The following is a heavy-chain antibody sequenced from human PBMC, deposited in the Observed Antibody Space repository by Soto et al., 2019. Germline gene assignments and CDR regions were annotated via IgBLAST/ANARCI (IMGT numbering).Heavy chain of an antibody. Sequence: EVQLVESGGGLVEPGGSIRLSCVASGFTFTKAYMTWVRQAPGKGLEWVGRIKGSHAGGTTDYATSVKGRFTISRDDSKYTLYLQMNSLNSEDTAVYYCATEGGYPGSNVYGAYWGQGSLVTVSS. CDR1: GFTFTKAY. CDR3: ATEGGYPGSNVYGAY. CDR2: IKGSHAGGTT. D-gene: IGHD1-26*01. V-gene: IGHV3-15*01. J-gene: IGHJ4*02.